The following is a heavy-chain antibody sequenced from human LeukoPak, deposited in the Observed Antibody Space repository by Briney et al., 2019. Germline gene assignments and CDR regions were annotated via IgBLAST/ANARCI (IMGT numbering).Heavy chain of an antibody. J-gene: IGHJ4*02. Sequence: PSETLSLTCTVSGGSINNYYWSWIRQPPGKGLEWIGYIYSSGSTNYNPSLKSRVTISVDTSKNQFSLKLSSVTAADTSVYYCAREYSYGHVLDYWGQGTLVTVSS. D-gene: IGHD5-18*01. CDR2: IYSSGST. V-gene: IGHV4-59*01. CDR1: GGSINNYY. CDR3: AREYSYGHVLDY.